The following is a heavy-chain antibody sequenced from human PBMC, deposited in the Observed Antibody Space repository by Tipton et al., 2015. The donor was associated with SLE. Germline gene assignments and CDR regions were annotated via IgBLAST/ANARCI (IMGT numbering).Heavy chain of an antibody. J-gene: IGHJ4*02. CDR2: ISGSGGST. CDR1: GFTFSSYA. V-gene: IGHV3-23*01. CDR3: AKDRDGSSGWLDY. D-gene: IGHD6-19*01. Sequence: SLRLSCAASGFTFSSYAMSWVRQAPGKGLEWVSAISGSGGSTYYADSVKGRFTISRDNSKNTLYLQMNSLRAEDTAVYYCAKDRDGSSGWLDYWGQGTLVTVSS.